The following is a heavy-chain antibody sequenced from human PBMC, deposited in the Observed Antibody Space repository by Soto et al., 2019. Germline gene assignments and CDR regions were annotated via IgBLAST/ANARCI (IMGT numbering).Heavy chain of an antibody. Sequence: QVQLVQSGAEVKKPGSSVKVSCKAPGGTFSTYAISWVRQAPGQGLEWMGGVIPIFGTPKYAQKFQGRVTITADESTSTGYMGLRSLRSEDTAVYYCARSQGGSSSLDIYYYYYYGMDVRGQGTTVTVSS. CDR3: ARSQGGSSSLDIYYYYYYGMDV. V-gene: IGHV1-69*01. CDR2: VIPIFGTP. D-gene: IGHD2-15*01. CDR1: GGTFSTYA. J-gene: IGHJ6*02.